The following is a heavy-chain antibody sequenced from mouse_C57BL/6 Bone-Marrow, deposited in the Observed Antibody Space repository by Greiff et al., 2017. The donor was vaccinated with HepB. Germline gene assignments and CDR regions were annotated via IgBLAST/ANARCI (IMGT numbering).Heavy chain of an antibody. V-gene: IGHV1-4*01. D-gene: IGHD3-3*01. CDR2: INPSSGYT. J-gene: IGHJ4*01. Sequence: VKLMESGAELARPGASVKMSCKASGYTFTSYTMHWVKQRPGQGLEWIGYINPSSGYTKYNQKFKDKATLTADKSSSTAYMQLSSLTSEDSAVYYCARGDGDYAMDYWGQGTSVTVSS. CDR1: GYTFTSYT. CDR3: ARGDGDYAMDY.